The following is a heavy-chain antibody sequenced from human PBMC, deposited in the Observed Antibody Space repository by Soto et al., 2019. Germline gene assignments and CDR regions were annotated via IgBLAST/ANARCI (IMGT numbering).Heavy chain of an antibody. D-gene: IGHD3-10*01. J-gene: IGHJ4*02. CDR2: INVANGDT. CDR1: GYTFTAYP. V-gene: IGHV1-3*01. Sequence: QVQLVQSGAEVKKPGASVKVSCKASGYTFTAYPMHWVRQAPGQRLEWMGWINVANGDTGYSQKFQGRVTVTRDTSASTVYMELSSLTSEDTAVYYCARKDYYGAGIYYFGQWGQGTLVTVSP. CDR3: ARKDYYGAGIYYFGQ.